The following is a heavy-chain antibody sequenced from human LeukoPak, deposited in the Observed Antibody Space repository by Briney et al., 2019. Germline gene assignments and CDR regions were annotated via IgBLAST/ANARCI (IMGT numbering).Heavy chain of an antibody. CDR2: IYYSGST. Sequence: SETLSLTCTVSGGSISSYYWSWIRQPPGKGLEWIGYIYYSGSTNYNPSPKSRVTISVDTSKNQFSLKLSSVTAADTAVYYCARVLRYFDRAFDIWGQGTMITVSS. CDR3: ARVLRYFDRAFDI. CDR1: GGSISSYY. J-gene: IGHJ3*02. V-gene: IGHV4-59*01. D-gene: IGHD3-9*01.